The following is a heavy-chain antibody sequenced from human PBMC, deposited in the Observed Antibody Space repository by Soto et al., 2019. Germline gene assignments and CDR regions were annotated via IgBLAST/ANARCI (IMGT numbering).Heavy chain of an antibody. CDR3: AKDHNWNPTYYFDY. V-gene: IGHV3-30-3*01. CDR2: ISFDGSKK. J-gene: IGHJ4*02. D-gene: IGHD1-20*01. Sequence: PGGSLRLSCAASGFTFSSYPMHWVRQAPGKGLEWVAVISFDGSKKYYADSVKGRFTISRDNSKNTLYLQMNSLRAEDTAVYYCAKDHNWNPTYYFDYWGQGTLVTVSS. CDR1: GFTFSSYP.